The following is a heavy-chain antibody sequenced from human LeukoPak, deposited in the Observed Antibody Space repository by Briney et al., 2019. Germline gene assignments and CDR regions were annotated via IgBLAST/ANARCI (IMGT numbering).Heavy chain of an antibody. CDR2: ISSSSSYI. D-gene: IGHD3-10*01. J-gene: IGHJ3*02. CDR3: ARELLLGDAFDI. CDR1: GFTFSSYS. V-gene: IGHV3-21*01. Sequence: GGSLRLPCAASGFTFSSYSMNWVRQAPGKGLEWVSSISSSSSYIYYADSVKGRFTISRDNAKNSLYLQMNSLRAEDTAVYYCARELLLGDAFDIWGQGTMVTVSS.